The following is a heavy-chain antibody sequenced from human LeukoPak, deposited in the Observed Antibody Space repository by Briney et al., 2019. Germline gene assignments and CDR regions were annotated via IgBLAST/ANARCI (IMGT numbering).Heavy chain of an antibody. D-gene: IGHD3-22*01. CDR3: AREGRYYDNSGYFDY. CDR2: LCSSGGMV. V-gene: IGHV3-48*03. J-gene: IGHJ4*02. CDR1: GFTFSGYE. Sequence: GGALRLSCADPGFTFSGYEMYRVRPALGEGVERVSYLCSSGGMVYYADSVKGRFTTSKDNAKNSLYLQMNSLRAEDTAFYYCAREGRYYDNSGYFDYWGQGTLVTVSS.